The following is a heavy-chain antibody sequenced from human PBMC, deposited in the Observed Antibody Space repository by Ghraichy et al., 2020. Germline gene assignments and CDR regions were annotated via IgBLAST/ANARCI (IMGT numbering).Heavy chain of an antibody. D-gene: IGHD4-23*01. CDR3: ARHSVGGKSPSDFDY. J-gene: IGHJ4*02. CDR1: GGSISSSSYY. CDR2: IYYSGST. V-gene: IGHV4-39*01. Sequence: SETLSLTCTVSGGSISSSSYYWGWIRQPPGKGLEWIGSIYYSGSTYYNPSLKSRVTISVDTSKNQFSLKLSSVTAADTAVYYCARHSVGGKSPSDFDYWGQGTLVTVSS.